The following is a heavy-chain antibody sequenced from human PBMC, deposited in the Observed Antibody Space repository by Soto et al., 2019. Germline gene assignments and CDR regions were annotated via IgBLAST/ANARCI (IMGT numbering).Heavy chain of an antibody. CDR3: ARVSNYFGYYFDY. Sequence: GGSLRLSCAASGCTFSSNWMSWVRQAPGKGLEWVANIKQDGSEKYYVDPVKGRFTISRDNAKNSLYLQMNSLRAEDTAVYYCARVSNYFGYYFDYWGQGTLVTVSS. D-gene: IGHD4-4*01. CDR2: IKQDGSEK. V-gene: IGHV3-7*03. J-gene: IGHJ4*02. CDR1: GCTFSSNW.